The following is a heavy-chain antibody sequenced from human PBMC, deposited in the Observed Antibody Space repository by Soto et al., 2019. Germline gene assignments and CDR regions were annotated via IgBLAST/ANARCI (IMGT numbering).Heavy chain of an antibody. CDR2: IFHSDST. CDR1: AGSLSSDSYY. V-gene: IGHV4-61*01. Sequence: QVQLQESGPGLVKPSETLSLTCTVSAGSLSSDSYYWSWIRQPPGKGLEWIGYIFHSDSTNYNPSLKSRVIMSVDTSKKQFSLKLTSVTAADTAVYYCARGLVRGGGPYYSYGLDVWGQGTTVTVSS. J-gene: IGHJ6*02. CDR3: ARGLVRGGGPYYSYGLDV. D-gene: IGHD3-10*01.